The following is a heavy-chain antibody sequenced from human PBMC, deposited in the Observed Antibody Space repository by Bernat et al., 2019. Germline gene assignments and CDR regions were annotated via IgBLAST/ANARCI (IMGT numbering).Heavy chain of an antibody. CDR1: GGSISSGGYS. CDR2: IYHSGST. V-gene: IGHV4-30-2*01. CDR3: ARDHSGSYYGPFDY. D-gene: IGHD1-26*01. Sequence: QLQLQESGSGLVKPSQTLSLTCAVSGGSISSGGYSWSWIRQPPGKGLEWIGYIYHSGSTYYNPSLKSRVTISVDRSKNQFSLKLSSVTAADTAVYYCARDHSGSYYGPFDYWGQGTLVTVSS. J-gene: IGHJ4*02.